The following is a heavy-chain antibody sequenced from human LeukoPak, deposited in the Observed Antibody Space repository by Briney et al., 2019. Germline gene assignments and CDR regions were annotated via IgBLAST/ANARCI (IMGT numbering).Heavy chain of an antibody. V-gene: IGHV3-23*01. D-gene: IGHD3-3*01. J-gene: IGHJ6*02. CDR3: LGVWSGYYTGYYYYYGMDV. CDR1: GFTFSSYA. CDR2: ISGSGGST. Sequence: PGGSLRLSCAASGFTFSSYAMSWVRQAPGKGLEWVSAISGSGGSTYYADSVKGRFTISRDNSKNTLYLQMNSLRAEDMAVYYCLGVWSGYYTGYYYYYGMDVWGQGTTVTVSS.